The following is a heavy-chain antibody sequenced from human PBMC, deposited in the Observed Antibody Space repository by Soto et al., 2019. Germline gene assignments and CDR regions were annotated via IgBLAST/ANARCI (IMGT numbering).Heavy chain of an antibody. CDR3: ARDHRVLRYFDWVDY. V-gene: IGHV3-30*03. Sequence: PGGSQRLSSAASGFTCSSYSMNWVRQAPGSGPEWVSVISYDGSNKYYADSVKGRFTISRDNSKNTLYLQMNSLRAEDTAVYYCARDHRVLRYFDWVDYWGQGTLVTVSS. J-gene: IGHJ4*02. D-gene: IGHD3-9*01. CDR2: ISYDGSNK. CDR1: GFTCSSYS.